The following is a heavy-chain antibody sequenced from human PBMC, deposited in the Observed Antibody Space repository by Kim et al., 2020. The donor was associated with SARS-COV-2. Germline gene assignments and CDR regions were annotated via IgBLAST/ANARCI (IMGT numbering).Heavy chain of an antibody. D-gene: IGHD2-15*01. V-gene: IGHV3-30*04. J-gene: IGHJ3*02. CDR1: GFTFSSYA. CDR3: ATTRRYCSGGSCYRGLWGAFDI. CDR2: ISYDGSNK. Sequence: GGSLRLSCAASGFTFSSYAMHWVRQAPGKGLEWVAVISYDGSNKYYADSVKGRFTISRDNSKNTLYLQMNSLRAEDTAVYYCATTRRYCSGGSCYRGLWGAFDIWGQGTMVTVSS.